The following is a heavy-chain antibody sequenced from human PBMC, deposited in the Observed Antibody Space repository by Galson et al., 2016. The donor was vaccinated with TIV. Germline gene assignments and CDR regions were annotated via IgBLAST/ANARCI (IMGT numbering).Heavy chain of an antibody. CDR1: GFTFSTYW. D-gene: IGHD4-17*01. CDR3: AGDWDDYGAHSALDD. Sequence: SLRLSCAASGFTFSTYWMSWVRQAPGEGLQWVANIKQDGTDQNYVDSVKGRFSISRDNAKNSLFLQMNTLRPEDTAVHYCAGDWDDYGAHSALDDWGQGTLVTVSS. J-gene: IGHJ4*02. CDR2: IKQDGTDQ. V-gene: IGHV3-7*01.